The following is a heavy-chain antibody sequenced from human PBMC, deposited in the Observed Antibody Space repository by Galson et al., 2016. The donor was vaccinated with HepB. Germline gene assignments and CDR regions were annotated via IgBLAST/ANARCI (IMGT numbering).Heavy chain of an antibody. Sequence: SLRLSCAASGFTFSNYGMNWVRQAPGKGLEWVSAITGSGDSPYYADSVKGRFTISRDNSKNTRYLQMNSLRAEDTAVYYCAKDGWRSSVGYFYYYGLDVWGHGTTVTVSS. CDR1: GFTFSNYG. CDR2: ITGSGDSP. D-gene: IGHD3-16*01. V-gene: IGHV3-23*01. CDR3: AKDGWRSSVGYFYYYGLDV. J-gene: IGHJ6*02.